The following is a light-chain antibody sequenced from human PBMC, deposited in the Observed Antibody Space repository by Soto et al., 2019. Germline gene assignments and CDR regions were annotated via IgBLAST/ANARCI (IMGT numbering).Light chain of an antibody. CDR3: SSYTGSSTYVV. Sequence: QSALTQPASVSGSPGQSITISCTGSSSEIESYNLVSWYQQHPGKAPQLMIYEVSNRPSGVSNRLSGSKSGNTASLTISGLQAEDEAVYYCSSYTGSSTYVVFGGGTKLTVL. V-gene: IGLV2-14*02. CDR1: SSEIESYNL. J-gene: IGLJ2*01. CDR2: EVS.